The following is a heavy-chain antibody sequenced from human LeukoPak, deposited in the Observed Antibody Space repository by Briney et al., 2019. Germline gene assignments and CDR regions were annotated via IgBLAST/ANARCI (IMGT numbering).Heavy chain of an antibody. D-gene: IGHD3-3*01. Sequence: PSETLSLTSTVSGGSISSSIYSWGWFRQPPGKGLEWIGSIYYSGSTYYNPSLKSRVTISVDTSKNQFSLKLSSVTAADTAVYYCARLTIFGVVDYWGQGTLVTVSS. CDR1: GGSISSSIYS. CDR2: IYYSGST. J-gene: IGHJ4*02. V-gene: IGHV4-39*01. CDR3: ARLTIFGVVDY.